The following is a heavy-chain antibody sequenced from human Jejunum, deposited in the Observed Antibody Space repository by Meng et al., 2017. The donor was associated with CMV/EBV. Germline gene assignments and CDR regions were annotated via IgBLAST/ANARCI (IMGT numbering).Heavy chain of an antibody. V-gene: IGHV3-15*01. CDR3: TSDRGGTTIYGVVARGMDY. J-gene: IGHJ4*02. CDR2: IKTKVDGKTT. D-gene: IGHD3-3*01. Sequence: MNRVRQPPGARLQVTARIKTKVDGKTTDYADPVKGRFTISRDDSKNTLYLQMNSLKIEDTGVYYCTSDRGGTTIYGVVARGMDYWGQGTLVTVSS.